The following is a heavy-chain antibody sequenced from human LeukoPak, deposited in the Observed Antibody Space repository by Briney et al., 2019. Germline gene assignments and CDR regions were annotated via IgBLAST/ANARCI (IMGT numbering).Heavy chain of an antibody. CDR2: INPNSGGT. Sequence: ASVKVSCKASGYTFTGYYMHWVRQAPGQGLEWMGWINPNSGGTNYAQKFQGRVTMTRDTSISTAYMELSRLRSDDTAVYYRASLLAIVVVPAALREIDAFDIWGQGTMVTVSS. V-gene: IGHV1-2*02. D-gene: IGHD2-2*01. CDR3: ASLLAIVVVPAALREIDAFDI. CDR1: GYTFTGYY. J-gene: IGHJ3*02.